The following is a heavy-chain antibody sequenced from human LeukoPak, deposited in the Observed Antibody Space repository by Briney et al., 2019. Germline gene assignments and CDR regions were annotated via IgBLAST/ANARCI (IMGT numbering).Heavy chain of an antibody. CDR2: ISSSSSYI. Sequence: GGSLRLSCAASGFTFSSYSMNWVRQAPGKGLEWVSSISSSSSYIYYADSVKGRFTISRDNAKNSLYLQMNSLRAEDTAVYYCAREDPSIAARPIDYWGQGTLVTVSS. J-gene: IGHJ4*02. D-gene: IGHD6-6*01. CDR3: AREDPSIAARPIDY. CDR1: GFTFSSYS. V-gene: IGHV3-21*01.